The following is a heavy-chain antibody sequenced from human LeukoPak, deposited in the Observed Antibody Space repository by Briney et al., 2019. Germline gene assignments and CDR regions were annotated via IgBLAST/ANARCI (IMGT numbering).Heavy chain of an antibody. CDR2: ISSSSSYI. CDR1: GFTFSSYS. J-gene: IGHJ4*02. CDR3: ARGAGGGYSYGFDY. Sequence: PGGSLRLSCAASGFTFSSYSMNWVRQAPGKGLEWVSSISSSSSYIYYADSVKGRFTISRDNAKNSLYLQMNSLRAEDTAVYYCARGAGGGYSYGFDYWCQGTLVTVSS. V-gene: IGHV3-21*01. D-gene: IGHD5-18*01.